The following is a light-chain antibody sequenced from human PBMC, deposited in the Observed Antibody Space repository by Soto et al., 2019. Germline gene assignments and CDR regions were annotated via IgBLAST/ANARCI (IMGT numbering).Light chain of an antibody. J-gene: IGLJ1*01. CDR3: QSYDSSLSAYV. Sequence: QSVLTQPPSVSGAPGQRVTISCTGSSSNIGAGYDVHWYQQLPGTAPKLLIYGNSNRPSGAPDRFSGAKSGTSASLAITGLQAEHEADYHCQSYDSSLSAYVFGTGTKVTVL. V-gene: IGLV1-40*01. CDR2: GNS. CDR1: SSNIGAGYD.